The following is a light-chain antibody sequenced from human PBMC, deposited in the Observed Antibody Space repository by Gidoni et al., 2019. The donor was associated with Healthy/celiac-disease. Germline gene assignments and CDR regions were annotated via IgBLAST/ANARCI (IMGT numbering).Light chain of an antibody. CDR3: CSYAGSYTLV. CDR1: SSDVGGYNY. CDR2: DVS. V-gene: IGLV2-11*01. Sequence: LTQPRSVSGSPGQSVTIPCTGTSSDVGGYNYVSWYQQHPGKAPKLMIYDVSKRPSGVPDRFSGSKSGNTASLTISGLQAEDEADYYCCSYAGSYTLVFGGGTKLTVL. J-gene: IGLJ2*01.